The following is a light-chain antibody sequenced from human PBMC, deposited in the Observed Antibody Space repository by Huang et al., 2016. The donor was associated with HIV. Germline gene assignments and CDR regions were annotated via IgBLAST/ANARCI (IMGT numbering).Light chain of an antibody. CDR3: QQYYSTLILT. V-gene: IGKV1-NL1*01. CDR1: QAISNS. Sequence: QMTQSPSSLSASVGDRVTITCRASQAISNSLAWYQQKPGKAPKLLLYAASTLASGVPSRFSGSGSGTDYTLSISSLQPEDFATYYCQQYYSTLILTFGGGTKVEIK. J-gene: IGKJ4*01. CDR2: AAS.